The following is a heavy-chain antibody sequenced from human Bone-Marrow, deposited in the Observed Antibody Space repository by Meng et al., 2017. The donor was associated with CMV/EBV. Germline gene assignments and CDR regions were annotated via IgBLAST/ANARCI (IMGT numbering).Heavy chain of an antibody. CDR2: INHSGST. CDR1: GGSFSGYY. D-gene: IGHD6-13*01. Sequence: SETLSLTCAVYGGSFSGYYWSWIRQPPGKGLEWIGEINHSGSTNYNPSLKSRVTISVDTSKNQFSLKLGSVTAADTAVYYCARRRGAAAAQGSNWFDPWGQGTLVTVSS. J-gene: IGHJ5*02. CDR3: ARRRGAAAAQGSNWFDP. V-gene: IGHV4-34*01.